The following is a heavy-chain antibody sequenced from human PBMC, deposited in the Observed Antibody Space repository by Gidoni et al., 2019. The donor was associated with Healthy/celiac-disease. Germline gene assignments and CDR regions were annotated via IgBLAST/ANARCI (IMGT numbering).Heavy chain of an antibody. J-gene: IGHJ4*02. CDR2: IWYDGSNK. Sequence: QVQLVESGGGVVQPGRSLRLSCAASGFTFSSYGMHWVRQAPGKGLEWVAVIWYDGSNKYYADSVKGRFTISRDNSKNTLYLQMNSLRAEDTAVYYCARYSSSWSYFDYWGQGTLVTVSS. D-gene: IGHD6-13*01. V-gene: IGHV3-33*01. CDR3: ARYSSSWSYFDY. CDR1: GFTFSSYG.